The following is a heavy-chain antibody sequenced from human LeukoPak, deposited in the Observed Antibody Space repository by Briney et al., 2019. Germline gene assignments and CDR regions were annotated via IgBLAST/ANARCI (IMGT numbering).Heavy chain of an antibody. V-gene: IGHV3-9*01. D-gene: IGHD2-15*01. Sequence: GGSLRLSCEPSRFTFDDYVMNCVRQAPGKGLEWVSGISWNSGTIGYADSVKGRFTISRDNAKNSLYLQMNSLRAEDTALYYCVKGAAYHLGDAFDIWGQGTMVTVSS. J-gene: IGHJ3*02. CDR3: VKGAAYHLGDAFDI. CDR1: RFTFDDYV. CDR2: ISWNSGTI.